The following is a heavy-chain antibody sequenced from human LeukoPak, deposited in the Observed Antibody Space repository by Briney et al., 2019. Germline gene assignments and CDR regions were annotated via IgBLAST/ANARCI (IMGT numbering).Heavy chain of an antibody. V-gene: IGHV1-2*02. CDR2: INPNSGGT. D-gene: IGHD1-26*01. J-gene: IGHJ6*02. Sequence: ASVKASCKASGYTFTGYYMHWVRQAPGQGLEWMGWINPNSGGTNYAQKFQGRVTMTRDTSISTAYMELSRLRSDDTAIYYCARDHIDGSYRLNYYYGMDVWGQGTTVTVSS. CDR1: GYTFTGYY. CDR3: ARDHIDGSYRLNYYYGMDV.